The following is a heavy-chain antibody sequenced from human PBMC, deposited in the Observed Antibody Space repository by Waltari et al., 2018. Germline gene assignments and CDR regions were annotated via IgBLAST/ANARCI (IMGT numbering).Heavy chain of an antibody. CDR1: GGSISSGGYY. Sequence: QVQLQESGPGLVKPSQTLSLTCTVSGGSISSGGYYWRWLPQHPGKGLEWIGYIYYSGSTYYNPSLKSRVTISVDTSKNQFSLKLSSVTAADTAVYYCSSGWSYYYYMDVWGKGTTVTVSS. D-gene: IGHD6-19*01. V-gene: IGHV4-31*03. J-gene: IGHJ6*03. CDR3: SSGWSYYYYMDV. CDR2: IYYSGST.